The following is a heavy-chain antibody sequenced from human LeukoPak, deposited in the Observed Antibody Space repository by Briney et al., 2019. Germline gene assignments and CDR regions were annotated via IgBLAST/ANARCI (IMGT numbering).Heavy chain of an antibody. J-gene: IGHJ4*02. CDR3: ARDGGSSGWYHFVY. D-gene: IGHD6-19*01. CDR2: INNSSSYI. Sequence: PGGSLRLSCAASGFTFSSYSMNWVRQAPGKGLEWVSCINNSSSYIYYADSVKGRFTISRDNAKNSLYLQMNSLRAEDTAVYYFARDGGSSGWYHFVYCGQGTQVTVCS. CDR1: GFTFSSYS. V-gene: IGHV3-21*01.